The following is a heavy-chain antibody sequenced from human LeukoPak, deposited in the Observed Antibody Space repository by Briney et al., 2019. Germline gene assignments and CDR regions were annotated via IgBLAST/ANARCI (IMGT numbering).Heavy chain of an antibody. CDR2: IYTSGSA. CDR1: GGSISSGSYY. CDR3: ARGPTTVTRAFDY. D-gene: IGHD4-17*01. Sequence: PSETLSLTCTVSGGSISSGSYYWSWIRQPAGKGLEWIGRIYTSGSANYNPSLKSRVTISVDTSKSQFSLKLTSVTAADTAVYYCARGPTTVTRAFDYWGQGTLVTVSS. J-gene: IGHJ4*02. V-gene: IGHV4-61*02.